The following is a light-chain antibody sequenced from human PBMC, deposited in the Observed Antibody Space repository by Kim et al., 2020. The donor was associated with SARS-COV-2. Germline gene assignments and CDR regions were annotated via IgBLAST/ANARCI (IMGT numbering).Light chain of an antibody. Sequence: DIEMTQSPSSLSASVGDRVTITCRASQVIHSYLAWLHQKPGKAPTSLIYGASRLQTGVSSNFSGGGSGTDFTLTIHSLQPEHSATYYCQQYSTFPVTFGQGTRLEIK. CDR3: QQYSTFPVT. J-gene: IGKJ5*01. CDR2: GAS. CDR1: QVIHSY. V-gene: IGKV1-16*02.